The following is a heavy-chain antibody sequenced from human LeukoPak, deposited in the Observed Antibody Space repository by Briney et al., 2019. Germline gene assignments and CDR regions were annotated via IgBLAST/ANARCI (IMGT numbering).Heavy chain of an antibody. J-gene: IGHJ4*02. Sequence: PSQTLSLTCTVSGGSISSGSYYWSWIRQPAGKGLEWIGRIYTSGSTNDNPSLTRRVTISVDTSKNQSSLTLSSVTAADTAVYYCASPTTAGADFDYWGQGXLVXVSS. CDR2: IYTSGST. V-gene: IGHV4-61*02. CDR3: ASPTTAGADFDY. CDR1: GGSISSGSYY. D-gene: IGHD1-26*01.